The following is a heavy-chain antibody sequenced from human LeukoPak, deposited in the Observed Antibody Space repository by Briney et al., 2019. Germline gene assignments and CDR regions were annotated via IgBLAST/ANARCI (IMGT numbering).Heavy chain of an antibody. CDR1: GYTFTGYY. Sequence: ASLKVSCKASGYTFTGYYIHWVRQAPGQGLEWMGWINPNSGGTDYTQKFQGRVTMTSDTSITTVNMELSSLRSDDTAVYYCARDHRYTGSYYGGNLDYFDYWGQGTLVSVSS. J-gene: IGHJ4*02. D-gene: IGHD1-26*01. V-gene: IGHV1-2*02. CDR2: INPNSGGT. CDR3: ARDHRYTGSYYGGNLDYFDY.